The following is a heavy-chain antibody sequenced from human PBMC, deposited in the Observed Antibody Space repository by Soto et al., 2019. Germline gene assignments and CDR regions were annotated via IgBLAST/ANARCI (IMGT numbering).Heavy chain of an antibody. D-gene: IGHD6-13*01. Sequence: PGESLKISCKGSGYTFTSYWIGWVRQMPGKGLEWMGIIYPGDSDTRYSPSFQGQVTISVDKSISTAYLQWNSLKASDTAIYYCARQRASSSWYWIDYWGQGTLVPVSS. V-gene: IGHV5-51*01. CDR3: ARQRASSSWYWIDY. CDR2: IYPGDSDT. CDR1: GYTFTSYW. J-gene: IGHJ4*02.